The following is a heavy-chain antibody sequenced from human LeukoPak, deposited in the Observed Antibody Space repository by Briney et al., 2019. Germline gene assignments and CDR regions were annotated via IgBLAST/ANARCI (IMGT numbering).Heavy chain of an antibody. CDR1: LDSISSSSYY. Sequence: SETLSLTCTFSLDSISSSSYYWGSVRQPPGKGLEWIGRIYYSGSTYYNPSLKSRLTISVNTSKNQFSLQLRSVTPADTAVFYCSTLYGSGSSYYFDYWGQGNLVTVSS. J-gene: IGHJ4*02. CDR3: STLYGSGSSYYFDY. D-gene: IGHD3-10*01. V-gene: IGHV4-39*01. CDR2: IYYSGST.